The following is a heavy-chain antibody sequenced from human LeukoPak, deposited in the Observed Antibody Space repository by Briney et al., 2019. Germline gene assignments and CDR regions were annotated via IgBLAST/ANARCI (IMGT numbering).Heavy chain of an antibody. D-gene: IGHD5-24*01. CDR2: IYTSGST. CDR1: GYSISSGYY. CDR3: ARVEMATIRGYYFDY. Sequence: PSETLSLTCTVSGYSISSGYYWSWIRQLAGKGLEWIGRIYTSGSTNYNPSLKSRVTISVDTSKNQFSLKLSSVTAADTAVYYCARVEMATIRGYYFDYWGQGTLVTVSS. V-gene: IGHV4-61*02. J-gene: IGHJ4*02.